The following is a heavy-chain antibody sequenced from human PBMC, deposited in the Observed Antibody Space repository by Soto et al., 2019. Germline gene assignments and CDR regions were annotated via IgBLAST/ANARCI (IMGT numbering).Heavy chain of an antibody. CDR1: GGSISSYY. CDR3: ARHSTYYDFWSGYYSENWFDP. V-gene: IGHV4-59*08. CDR2: VYYSGST. J-gene: IGHJ5*02. D-gene: IGHD3-3*01. Sequence: SETLSLTCTVSGGSISSYYWSWIRQPPGKGLEWIGYVYYSGSTNYNPSLKSRVPISVDTSKNQFSLKLSSVTAADTAVYYCARHSTYYDFWSGYYSENWFDPWGQGTLVTVSS.